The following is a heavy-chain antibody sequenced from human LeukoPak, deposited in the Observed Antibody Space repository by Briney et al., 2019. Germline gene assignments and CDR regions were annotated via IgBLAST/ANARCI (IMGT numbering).Heavy chain of an antibody. D-gene: IGHD3-22*01. CDR2: IYYSGST. Sequence: SETLSLTCTVSGGSINSYFWNWIRQSPGKGLEWIGYIYYSGSTNYNPSLKSRVTISVDTSKNQFSLKLTSVTAADTAVYYCARGDSSGYLYYYMDVWGNGTTVTISS. CDR3: ARGDSSGYLYYYMDV. J-gene: IGHJ6*03. CDR1: GGSINSYF. V-gene: IGHV4-59*01.